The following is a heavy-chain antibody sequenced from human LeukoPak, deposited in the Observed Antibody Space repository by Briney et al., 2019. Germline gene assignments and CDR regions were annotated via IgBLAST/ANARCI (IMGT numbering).Heavy chain of an antibody. V-gene: IGHV3-30-3*01. Sequence: GGSLRLSCAASGFTFSSYAMHWVRQAPGKGLEWVAVISYDGSNKYYADSVKGRFTISRDNSKNTLYLQMNSLRAEDTAVYYCARDERYCTNGVCYHYYYYMDVWGKGTTVTVSS. J-gene: IGHJ6*03. CDR1: GFTFSSYA. CDR3: ARDERYCTNGVCYHYYYYMDV. D-gene: IGHD2-8*01. CDR2: ISYDGSNK.